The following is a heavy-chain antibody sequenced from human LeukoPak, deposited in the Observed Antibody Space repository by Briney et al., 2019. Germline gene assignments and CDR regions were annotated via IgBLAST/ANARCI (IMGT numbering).Heavy chain of an antibody. CDR2: IYTSGST. CDR1: GGSISSGSYY. Sequence: SETLSLTCTVSGGSISSGSYYWSWIRQPAGKGLEWIGRIYTSGSTNYNPSLKSRVTISVDTPKNQFSLKLSSVTAADTAVYYCAREYCSSTSCLVDYWGQGTLVTVSS. V-gene: IGHV4-61*02. D-gene: IGHD2-2*01. CDR3: AREYCSSTSCLVDY. J-gene: IGHJ4*02.